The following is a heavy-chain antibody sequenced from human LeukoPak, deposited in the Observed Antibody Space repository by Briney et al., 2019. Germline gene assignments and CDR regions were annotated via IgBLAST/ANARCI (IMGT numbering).Heavy chain of an antibody. CDR3: AKDRTHCSGGSCHGMDV. CDR2: VSYDGSDK. V-gene: IGHV3-30*18. J-gene: IGHJ6*02. Sequence: PGRSLRLSCAASGFTGFTFGSYGMHWVRQSPGKGLEWVAFVSYDGSDKYYADSVKGRFTISRDNSKNTLYLQVNSLRAEDTAVYYCAKDRTHCSGGSCHGMDVWGQGTTVTVSS. CDR1: GFTGFTFGSYG. D-gene: IGHD2-15*01.